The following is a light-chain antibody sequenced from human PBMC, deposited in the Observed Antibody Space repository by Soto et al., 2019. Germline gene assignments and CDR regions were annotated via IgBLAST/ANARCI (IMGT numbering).Light chain of an antibody. CDR1: QSISSW. Sequence: DIQMTQSPSTLXASVGXXVTXXXRXSQSISSWLAWYQQKPGKAPKLLIYDASSLESGVPSRFSGSGSGTEFTLPISSLQPDDFATYYCQQYNSYPTWTFGQGTKVEIK. V-gene: IGKV1-5*01. CDR2: DAS. CDR3: QQYNSYPTWT. J-gene: IGKJ1*01.